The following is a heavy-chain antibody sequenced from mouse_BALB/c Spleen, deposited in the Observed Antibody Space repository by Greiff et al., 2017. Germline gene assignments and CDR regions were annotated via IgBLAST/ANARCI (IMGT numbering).Heavy chain of an antibody. J-gene: IGHJ2*01. V-gene: IGHV5-6-3*01. CDR2: INSNGGST. CDR1: GFTFSSYG. D-gene: IGHD1-1*01. Sequence: EVHLVESGGGLVQPGGSLKLSCAASGFTFSSYGMSWVRQTPDKRLELVATINSNGGSTYYPDSVKGRFTISRDNAKNTLYLQMSSLKSEDTAMYYCARVTYYGVLLDYWGQGTTLTVSS. CDR3: ARVTYYGVLLDY.